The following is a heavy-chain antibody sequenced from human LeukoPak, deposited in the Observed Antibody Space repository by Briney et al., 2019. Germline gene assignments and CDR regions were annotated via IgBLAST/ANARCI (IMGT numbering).Heavy chain of an antibody. D-gene: IGHD6-19*01. Sequence: GGSLRLSCAASGFTFSAYGMSWVRQAPGKGLEWVSGISGSGGSTYYADSVKGRFTISRDNSKNTLYLQMNSLRAEDTAVYYCAKDPGQWLVPGNYFDYWGQGTLVTVSS. CDR2: ISGSGGST. V-gene: IGHV3-23*01. J-gene: IGHJ4*02. CDR3: AKDPGQWLVPGNYFDY. CDR1: GFTFSAYG.